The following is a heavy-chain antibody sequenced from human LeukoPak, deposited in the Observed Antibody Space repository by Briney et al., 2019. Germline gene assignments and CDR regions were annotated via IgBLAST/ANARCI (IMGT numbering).Heavy chain of an antibody. J-gene: IGHJ6*02. D-gene: IGHD2-15*01. CDR2: INWNGGST. CDR1: GFTFNDYG. V-gene: IGHV3-20*04. CDR3: ARYCSGGSCHGMDV. Sequence: GGSLRLSCAASGFTFNDYGMSWVRQAPGKGLEWVSGINWNGGSTGYADSVKGRFTISRDNAKNSLYLQMNSLRAEDTALYYCARYCSGGSCHGMDVWGQGTTVTVSS.